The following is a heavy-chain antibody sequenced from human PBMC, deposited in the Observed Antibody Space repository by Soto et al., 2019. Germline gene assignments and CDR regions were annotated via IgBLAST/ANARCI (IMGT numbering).Heavy chain of an antibody. CDR3: GRDGLLVSLGYCSGGSCYSDY. Sequence: ASVKVSCKASGYTFTSYGISWVRQAPGQGLEWMGWISAYNGNTNYAQKLQGRVTMTTDTSTSTAYMELRSLRSDDTAVYYCGRDGLLVSLGYCSGGSCYSDYWGQGTLVTVSS. J-gene: IGHJ4*02. CDR2: ISAYNGNT. V-gene: IGHV1-18*01. D-gene: IGHD2-15*01. CDR1: GYTFTSYG.